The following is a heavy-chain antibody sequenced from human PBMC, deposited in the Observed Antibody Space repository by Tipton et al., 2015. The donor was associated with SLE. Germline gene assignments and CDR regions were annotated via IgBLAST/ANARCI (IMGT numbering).Heavy chain of an antibody. CDR2: IYYSGST. J-gene: IGHJ1*01. CDR1: GGSFSGYY. CDR3: ARVGSRLGYFQH. D-gene: IGHD1-1*01. V-gene: IGHV4-59*01. Sequence: TLSLTCAVYGGSFSGYYWSWIRQPPGKGLEWIGYIYYSGSTNYNPSLKSRVTISVDTSKNQFSLKLSSVTAADTAVYYCARVGSRLGYFQHWGQGTLVTVSS.